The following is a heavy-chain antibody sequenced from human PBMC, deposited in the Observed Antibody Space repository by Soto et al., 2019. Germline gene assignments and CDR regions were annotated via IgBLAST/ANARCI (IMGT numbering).Heavy chain of an antibody. V-gene: IGHV1-69*02. CDR1: GGTFSSYT. CDR2: IIPILGIA. J-gene: IGHJ1*01. CDR3: ARTRPEPNGDYFQH. Sequence: QVQLVQSGAEVKKPGSSAKVSCKASGGTFSSYTISWVRQAPGQGLEWMGRIIPILGIANYAQKFQGRVTITADKSTSTAYMELSSLRSEDTAVYYCARTRPEPNGDYFQHWGQGTLVTVSS.